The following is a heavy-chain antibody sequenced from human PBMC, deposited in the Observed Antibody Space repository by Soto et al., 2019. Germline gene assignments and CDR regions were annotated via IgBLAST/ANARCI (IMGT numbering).Heavy chain of an antibody. J-gene: IGHJ6*03. D-gene: IGHD3-3*01. Sequence: PGGSLRLSCAASGFTFSNAWMSWVRQAPGKGLEWVGRIKSKTDGGTTDYAAPVKGRFTISRDDSKNTLYLQMNSLKTEDTAVYYCTTTPTYYDFWKATPYYYYYYMDVWGKGTTVTVSS. CDR1: GFTFSNAW. V-gene: IGHV3-15*01. CDR3: TTTPTYYDFWKATPYYYYYYMDV. CDR2: IKSKTDGGTT.